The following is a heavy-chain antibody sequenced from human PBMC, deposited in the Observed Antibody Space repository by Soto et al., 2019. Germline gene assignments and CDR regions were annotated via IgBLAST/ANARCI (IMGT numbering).Heavy chain of an antibody. Sequence: QVQLQESGPGLVKPSQTLSLTCTVSGGSISSGGYYWSWIRQHPGKGLEWIGYIYYSGSTYYNPSLKSRVTISVDTAKNQFSLKLSSVTAADTAVYYCARDPSGYYDSSGSDPFDIWGQGTMVTVSS. CDR1: GGSISSGGYY. V-gene: IGHV4-31*03. J-gene: IGHJ3*02. D-gene: IGHD3-22*01. CDR3: ARDPSGYYDSSGSDPFDI. CDR2: IYYSGST.